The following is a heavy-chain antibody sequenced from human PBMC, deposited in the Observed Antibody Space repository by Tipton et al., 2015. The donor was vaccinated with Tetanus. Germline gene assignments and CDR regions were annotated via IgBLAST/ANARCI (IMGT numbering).Heavy chain of an antibody. V-gene: IGHV3-53*01. CDR3: AKVGNNKVYFDY. CDR1: GFTVSSNY. J-gene: IGHJ4*02. Sequence: QLVQSGGGLIQPGGSLRLSCAASGFTVSSNYMSWVRQAPGKGLEWVSGISNNGGSTYDTDSVKGRFTISRDNSKNTLYLQMNSLRADDTAVYYCAKVGNNKVYFDYWGQGTLVTVSS. D-gene: IGHD1-14*01. CDR2: SNNGGST.